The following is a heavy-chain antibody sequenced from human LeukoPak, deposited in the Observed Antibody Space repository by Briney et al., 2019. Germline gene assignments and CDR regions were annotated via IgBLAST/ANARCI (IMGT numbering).Heavy chain of an antibody. CDR1: GYTFTDYY. J-gene: IGHJ6*03. V-gene: IGHV1-2*02. Sequence: GASVKVSCKASGYTFTDYYMHWVRQAPGQGLKWMGWINPNSGGTNYAQKFQGRVTMTRDTSISTAYMELSRLRSDDTAVYYCARVGVEMATKNYYYYYMDVWGKGTTVTVSS. CDR3: ARVGVEMATKNYYYYYMDV. CDR2: INPNSGGT. D-gene: IGHD5-24*01.